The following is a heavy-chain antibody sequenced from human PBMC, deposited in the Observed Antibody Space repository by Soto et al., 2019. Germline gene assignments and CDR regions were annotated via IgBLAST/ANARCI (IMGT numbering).Heavy chain of an antibody. CDR1: GDSVSSNSAA. CDR3: ARALWFGELSDPAQDYYYGMDV. D-gene: IGHD3-10*01. Sequence: SQTLSLSCAISGDSVSSNSAAWNWIRQSPSRGLEWLGRTYYRSKWYNDYAVSVKSRITINPDTSKNQFSLQLNSVTPEDTAVYYCARALWFGELSDPAQDYYYGMDVWGQGTTVIVSS. J-gene: IGHJ6*02. CDR2: TYYRSKWYN. V-gene: IGHV6-1*01.